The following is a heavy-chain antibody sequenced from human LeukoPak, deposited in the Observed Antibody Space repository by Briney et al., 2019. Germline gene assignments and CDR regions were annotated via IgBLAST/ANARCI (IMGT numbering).Heavy chain of an antibody. D-gene: IGHD3-22*01. J-gene: IGHJ4*02. CDR1: GGSISSGDYY. CDR3: ARDSPYYYDSSGYYPRWYFDY. CDR2: IYYSGST. V-gene: IGHV4-30-4*01. Sequence: SQTLSLTCTASGGSISSGDYYWSWIRQPPGKGLEWIGYIYYSGSTYYNPSLKSRVTISVDTSKNQFSLKLSSVTAADTAVYYCARDSPYYYDSSGYYPRWYFDYWGQGTLVTVSS.